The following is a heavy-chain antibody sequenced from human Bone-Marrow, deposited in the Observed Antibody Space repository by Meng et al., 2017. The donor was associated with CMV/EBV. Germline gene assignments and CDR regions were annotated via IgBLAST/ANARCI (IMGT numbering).Heavy chain of an antibody. CDR1: FTSYA. V-gene: IGHV1-3*01. CDR3: ASMFLGYCTNGVSYTGWFDP. J-gene: IGHJ5*02. D-gene: IGHD2-8*01. CDR2: INAGNGNT. Sequence: FTSYAMHWVRQAPGQRLEWMGWINAGNGNTKYSQKFQGRVTITRDTSASTAYMELSSLRSEDTAVYYCASMFLGYCTNGVSYTGWFDPWGQGTLVTVSS.